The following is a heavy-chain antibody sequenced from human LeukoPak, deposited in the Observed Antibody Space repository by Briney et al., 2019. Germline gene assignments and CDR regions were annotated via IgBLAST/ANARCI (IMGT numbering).Heavy chain of an antibody. V-gene: IGHV3-23*01. CDR3: ARADYDFWSGYSTYGMDV. D-gene: IGHD3-3*01. CDR2: ISGSGGST. Sequence: PGGSLRLSCAASGFTFSSYAMSWVRQAPGKGLEWVSAISGSGGSTYYADSVKGRFTISRDNSKNTLYLQMNSLRAEDTAVYYCARADYDFWSGYSTYGMDVWGQGTTVTVSS. J-gene: IGHJ6*02. CDR1: GFTFSSYA.